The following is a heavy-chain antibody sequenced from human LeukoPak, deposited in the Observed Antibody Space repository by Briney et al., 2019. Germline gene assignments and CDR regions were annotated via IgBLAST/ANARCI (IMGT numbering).Heavy chain of an antibody. D-gene: IGHD3-10*01. CDR2: ISTNGGST. CDR3: VLRISMPR. J-gene: IGHJ4*02. V-gene: IGHV3-64D*09. Sequence: GGSLRLSHAASGFTFSSYNMHWVRQAPGKGLEYVSGISTNGGSTYYPDSAKGRFTISRDNSKNTVDLQMSSLRAQDTAVYYCVLRISMPRWGQGTLVTVSS. CDR1: GFTFSSYN.